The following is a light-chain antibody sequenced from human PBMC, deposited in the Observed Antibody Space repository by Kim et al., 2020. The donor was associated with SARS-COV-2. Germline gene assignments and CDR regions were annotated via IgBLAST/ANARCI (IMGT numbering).Light chain of an antibody. CDR2: DAS. V-gene: IGKV1-9*01. CDR3: QQLKSYPLT. Sequence: ASVGDRVTITCRASQGISTYLAWYQQKPGKVPKLLIYDASTLQSGVPSSFSGSGSGTEFTLTISSLQPEDFATYYCQQLKSYPLTFGGGTKVDIK. CDR1: QGISTY. J-gene: IGKJ4*01.